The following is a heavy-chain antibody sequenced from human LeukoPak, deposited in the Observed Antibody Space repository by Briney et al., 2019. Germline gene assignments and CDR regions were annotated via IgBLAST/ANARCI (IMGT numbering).Heavy chain of an antibody. Sequence: SETLSLTCAVYGGSFSGYYWSWIRQPPGKGLEWIGEINHSGSTNYNPSLKSRVTISVDTSKNQFSLKLSSVTAADTAVYYCARRKRWLQGFDYWGQGTLVTVSS. CDR3: ARRKRWLQGFDY. J-gene: IGHJ4*02. CDR1: GGSFSGYY. CDR2: INHSGST. V-gene: IGHV4-34*01. D-gene: IGHD5-24*01.